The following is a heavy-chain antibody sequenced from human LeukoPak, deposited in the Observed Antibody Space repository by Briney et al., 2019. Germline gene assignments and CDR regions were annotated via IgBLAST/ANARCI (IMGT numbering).Heavy chain of an antibody. J-gene: IGHJ4*02. V-gene: IGHV3-23*01. CDR1: GFTFSTYV. CDR2: ISGSGGST. Sequence: QPGGSLRLSCAASGFTFSTYVMSWVRQAPGKGLERVSAISGSGGSTSYADSVKGRFTISRDNSKNTLYLQMNSLRAEDTAVYYCAKGGSGYYLLDYWGQGTLVTVSS. D-gene: IGHD3-22*01. CDR3: AKGGSGYYLLDY.